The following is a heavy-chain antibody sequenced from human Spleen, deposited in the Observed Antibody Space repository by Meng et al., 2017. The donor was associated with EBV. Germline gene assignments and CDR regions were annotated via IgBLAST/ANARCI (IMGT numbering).Heavy chain of an antibody. CDR3: ERHNSVPFDS. Sequence: QLHPPGPGQGLPTPSHTLALTGAVSERSNSIINYYWCSIRQRPGKALEWIGSSYYSGNTFHNPSLKSRVNISVDTSKIQFFLKLGSVTAADTAVNYCERHNSVPFDSWGQGTLVTVSS. D-gene: IGHD1-1*01. CDR1: ERSNSIINYY. V-gene: IGHV4-39*01. J-gene: IGHJ4*02. CDR2: SYYSGNT.